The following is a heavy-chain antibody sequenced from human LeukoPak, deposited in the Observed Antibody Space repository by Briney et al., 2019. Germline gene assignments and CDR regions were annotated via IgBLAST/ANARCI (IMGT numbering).Heavy chain of an antibody. CDR1: GFTFSSYG. D-gene: IGHD6-6*01. V-gene: IGHV3-33*01. J-gene: IGHJ5*02. CDR3: ARDRLMQLVRPLFPNWFDP. CDR2: IWYDGSNK. Sequence: GGSLRLSCAASGFTFSSYGMHWVRQAPGKGLEWVAVIWYDGSNKYYADSVKGRFTISRDNSKNTLYLQMNSLRAEDTAVYYCARDRLMQLVRPLFPNWFDPWGQGTLVTVSS.